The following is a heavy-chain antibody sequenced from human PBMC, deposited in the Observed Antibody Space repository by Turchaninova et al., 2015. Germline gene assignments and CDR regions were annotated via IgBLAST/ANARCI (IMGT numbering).Heavy chain of an antibody. CDR2: IYYRGST. Sequence: ESGPGLVKPSQTLSLTCTVSGGSISSGGYYWSWIRQHPGKGLEWVGYIYYRGSTYYNPSLKSRVTISVDTSKNQFSLKLSSVTAADTAVYYCARTYYDFWSGYYKGDAFDIWGQGTMVTVSS. CDR1: GGSISSGGYY. D-gene: IGHD3-3*01. J-gene: IGHJ3*02. V-gene: IGHV4-31*03. CDR3: ARTYYDFWSGYYKGDAFDI.